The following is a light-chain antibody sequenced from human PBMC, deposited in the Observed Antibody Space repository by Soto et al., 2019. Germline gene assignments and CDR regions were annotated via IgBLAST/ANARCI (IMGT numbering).Light chain of an antibody. Sequence: DIPMTQSPSTLSASVGDRVTITCRASQSISRWLACYQQKPGKAPNLLISKASSLESGVTSRFSGSGSGTEFTLTISSLQPDEFATDYCQQFNNYPWTFGQGTRVVIK. V-gene: IGKV1-5*03. CDR3: QQFNNYPWT. CDR1: QSISRW. J-gene: IGKJ1*01. CDR2: KAS.